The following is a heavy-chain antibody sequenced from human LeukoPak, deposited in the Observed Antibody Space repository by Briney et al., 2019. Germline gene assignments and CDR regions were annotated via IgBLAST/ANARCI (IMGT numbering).Heavy chain of an antibody. CDR1: GFIFTDHY. V-gene: IGHV3-11*01. Sequence: GGSLRLSCAASGFIFTDHYMGWVRQAPGQGLEWVSYITSSGATIYYADSLKGRFTVPRDNPKNSLYLQMDSLRVEDTALYYCVRVGNRNQDYYYSYMDVWGRGTTVTVSS. CDR3: VRVGNRNQDYYYSYMDV. J-gene: IGHJ6*03. CDR2: ITSSGATI.